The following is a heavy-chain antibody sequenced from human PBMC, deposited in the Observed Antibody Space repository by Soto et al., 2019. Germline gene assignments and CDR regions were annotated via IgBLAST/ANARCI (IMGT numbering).Heavy chain of an antibody. Sequence: QLQLQESGPGLVKPSENLSLTCTVSGGSISSSNYHWGWIRQPPGKGLEWIVIMYYSGSTYYNPYLKSRVTISVDTSNNQISLKLTSVTEEDTAVYHFARHVVNSPPGRWRQGTLVTVSS. CDR3: ARHVVNSPPGR. CDR2: MYYSGST. V-gene: IGHV4-39*01. D-gene: IGHD1-26*01. J-gene: IGHJ4*02. CDR1: GGSISSSNYH.